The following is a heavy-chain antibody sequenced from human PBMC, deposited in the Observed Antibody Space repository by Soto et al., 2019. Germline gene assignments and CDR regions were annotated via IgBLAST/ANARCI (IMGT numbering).Heavy chain of an antibody. V-gene: IGHV3-21*01. CDR2: ISSSSSYI. CDR3: ARAEQFYCSGGSCYSGFDY. D-gene: IGHD2-15*01. Sequence: EVQLVESGGGLVKPGGSLRLSCAASGFTFSSYSMNWVRQAPGKGLEWVSSISSSSSYIYYADSVKGRFTISRDNAKNSLYLQMNSLRAEDTAVYYCARAEQFYCSGGSCYSGFDYWCQGTLVTVSS. CDR1: GFTFSSYS. J-gene: IGHJ4*02.